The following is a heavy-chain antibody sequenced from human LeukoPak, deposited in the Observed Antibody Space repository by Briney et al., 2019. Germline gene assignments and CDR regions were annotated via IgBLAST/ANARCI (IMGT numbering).Heavy chain of an antibody. D-gene: IGHD3-10*01. Sequence: SETLSLTCGVSGYSISSTGYWGWIRQPPGKGLEWIASIYHRGSIYSNPSLKSRVTISVDTSKNQFSLKLTSMTAADTAVYFCARGPYGSGSYPYYFDYWGQGTLVTVSS. V-gene: IGHV4-38-2*01. CDR3: ARGPYGSGSYPYYFDY. CDR2: IYHRGSI. CDR1: GYSISSTGY. J-gene: IGHJ4*02.